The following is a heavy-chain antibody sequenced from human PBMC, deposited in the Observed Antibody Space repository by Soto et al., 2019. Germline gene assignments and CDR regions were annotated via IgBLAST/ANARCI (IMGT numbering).Heavy chain of an antibody. V-gene: IGHV1-69*13. CDR2: IIPIFGTA. CDR1: GGTFSSYA. CDR3: ARDYNWNLDYYYYGMDV. J-gene: IGHJ6*02. Sequence: VKVSCKASGGTFSSYAISWVRQAPGQGLEWMGGIIPIFGTANYAQRFQGRVTITADKSTSTAYMELSSLRSEDTAVYYCARDYNWNLDYYYYGMDVWGQGTTVTVSS. D-gene: IGHD1-7*01.